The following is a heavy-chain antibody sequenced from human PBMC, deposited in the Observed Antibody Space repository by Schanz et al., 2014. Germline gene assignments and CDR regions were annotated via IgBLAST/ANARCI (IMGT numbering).Heavy chain of an antibody. CDR2: INAHTGNT. CDR1: NYIFTKYY. D-gene: IGHD3-10*01. V-gene: IGHV1-18*04. Sequence: QVQLVQSGAEVKKPGASVKLSCKASNYIFTKYYIHCVRQAPGQGPELMGWINAHTGNTQYAQKFQGRVSMTRDTVTTTVHLELTRLRTDDTAIYYCARVHIATYHYNSPGAFDIWGQGTRVTVSS. CDR3: ARVHIATYHYNSPGAFDI. J-gene: IGHJ3*02.